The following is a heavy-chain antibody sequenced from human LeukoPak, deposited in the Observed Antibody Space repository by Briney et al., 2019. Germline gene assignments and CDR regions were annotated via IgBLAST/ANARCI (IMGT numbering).Heavy chain of an antibody. J-gene: IGHJ5*02. CDR3: ARGVDSSSWYWWFDP. Sequence: PGGSLRLSCAASGFTFSSYSMNWVRQAPGKGLEWVSCIDSTSNYIYYADSLKGRFTISRDNAKNSLYLQMNSLRAEDTAVYYCARGVDSSSWYWWFDPWGQGTLVTVSS. D-gene: IGHD6-13*01. CDR2: IDSTSNYI. CDR1: GFTFSSYS. V-gene: IGHV3-21*06.